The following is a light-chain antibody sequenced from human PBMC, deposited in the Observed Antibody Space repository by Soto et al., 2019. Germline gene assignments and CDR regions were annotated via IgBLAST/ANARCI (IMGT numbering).Light chain of an antibody. J-gene: IGKJ3*01. CDR3: QQRSNWPSIFT. CDR1: QSVSSY. Sequence: EIVLTQSRATLSLSPGERATLSCRASQSVSSYLAWYQQKPGQAPRLLIYDASNRATGIPARFSGSGSGTDFTLTISSLEPEDFAVYYCQQRSNWPSIFTFGPGTKVDIK. V-gene: IGKV3-11*01. CDR2: DAS.